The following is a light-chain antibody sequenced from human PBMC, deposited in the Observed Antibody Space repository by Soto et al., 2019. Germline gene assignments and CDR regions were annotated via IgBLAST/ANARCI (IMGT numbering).Light chain of an antibody. CDR1: SSDVGGSKY. V-gene: IGLV2-11*01. J-gene: IGLJ3*02. CDR2: DVS. CDR3: CAYAGSYTVM. Sequence: QSALTQPRSVSGSPGQSVTISCTGTSSDVGGSKYVSWYQQHPAKAPKLMIYDVSKRPSGVPDRFSGSKSGNTASLTISGLQAEDEADYYCCAYAGSYTVMFDGGTKLTVL.